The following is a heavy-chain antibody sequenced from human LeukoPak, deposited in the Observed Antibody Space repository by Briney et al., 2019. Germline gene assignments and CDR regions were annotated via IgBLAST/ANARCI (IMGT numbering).Heavy chain of an antibody. CDR3: ARHPTYQYCSSTSCQRAPFDY. J-gene: IGHJ4*02. CDR1: GGSISSGDYY. CDR2: IYYSGST. D-gene: IGHD2-2*01. V-gene: IGHV4-30-4*08. Sequence: PSETLSLTCTVSGGSISSGDYYWSWIRQPPGKGLEWIGYIYYSGSTYYNPSLKSRVTISVDTSKNQFSLKLSSVTAADTAVYYCARHPTYQYCSSTSCQRAPFDYWGQGTLVTVSS.